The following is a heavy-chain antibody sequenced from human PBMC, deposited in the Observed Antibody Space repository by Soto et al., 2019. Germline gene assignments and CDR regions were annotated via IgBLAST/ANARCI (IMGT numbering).Heavy chain of an antibody. CDR3: ARDKITALFDY. V-gene: IGHV4-34*01. Sequence: QVQLQQWGAGLLKPSETLSLTSAVYGGPFRGYYWTWIRQPPGTGLDWFGEINHSGSTNYNPTLNRRVTISVDTSKNQLSLKLTSVTSAARTVYYCARDKITALFDYWGQGTRVTVPS. J-gene: IGHJ4*02. CDR2: INHSGST. D-gene: IGHD3-10*01. CDR1: GGPFRGYY.